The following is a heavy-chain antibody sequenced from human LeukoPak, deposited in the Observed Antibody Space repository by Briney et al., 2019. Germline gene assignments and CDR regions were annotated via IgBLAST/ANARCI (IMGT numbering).Heavy chain of an antibody. J-gene: IGHJ3*02. CDR1: GFTFSSHA. CDR2: ISARGDNT. V-gene: IGHV3-23*01. CDR3: AKDPLGIGPAFDI. D-gene: IGHD7-27*01. Sequence: GGSLRLSCVASGFTFSSHAMLWARHAPGKGLEWVRAISARGDNTYYADSVRGRFTISRDNSKNTLYLQMNSLRAEDTAAYYCAKDPLGIGPAFDIWGQGTIVSVSS.